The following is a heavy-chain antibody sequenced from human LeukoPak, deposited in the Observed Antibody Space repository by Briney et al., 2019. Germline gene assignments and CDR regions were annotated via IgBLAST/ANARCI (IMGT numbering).Heavy chain of an antibody. D-gene: IGHD6-13*01. CDR3: ASYSSSWYEVRYFQH. CDR2: IYYSGST. J-gene: IGHJ1*01. Sequence: WIRQPPGKGLEWIGYIYYSGSTYYNPSLKSRVIISVDTSKNQFSLKLSSVTAADTAVYYCASYSSSWYEVRYFQHWGQGTLVTVSS. V-gene: IGHV4-30-4*08.